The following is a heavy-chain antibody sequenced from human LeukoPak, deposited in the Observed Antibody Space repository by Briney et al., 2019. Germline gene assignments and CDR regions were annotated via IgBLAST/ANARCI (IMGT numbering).Heavy chain of an antibody. J-gene: IGHJ4*02. Sequence: GGSLRLSCAASGFTFSSYSMNWVRQAPGKGLEWVSSISSSSYIYYADSVKGRFTISRDNAKNSLYLQMNSLRAEDTAVYYCARDLAVAGTGSWGQGTLVTVSS. D-gene: IGHD6-19*01. V-gene: IGHV3-21*01. CDR1: GFTFSSYS. CDR2: ISSSSYI. CDR3: ARDLAVAGTGS.